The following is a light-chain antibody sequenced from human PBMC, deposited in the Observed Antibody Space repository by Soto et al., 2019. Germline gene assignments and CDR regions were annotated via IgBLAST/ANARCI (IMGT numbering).Light chain of an antibody. V-gene: IGKV3-15*01. CDR1: QSVSSN. CDR3: QQYNNWQGT. CDR2: GAS. Sequence: EIVMTQSPVTLSVSPGERATLSCRASQSVSSNLAWYQQKPGQAPRLLIYGASTRATGIPARFSGSGSGTEFTLTISSLQSEDFAVYYCQQYNNWQGTFGQGTKVEIK. J-gene: IGKJ1*01.